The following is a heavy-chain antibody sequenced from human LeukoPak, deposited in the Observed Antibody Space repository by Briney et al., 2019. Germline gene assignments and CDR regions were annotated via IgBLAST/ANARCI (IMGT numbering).Heavy chain of an antibody. CDR1: GFTFSSYG. CDR3: SKWLPPRAHRLDYY. CDR2: IWYDGSNK. D-gene: IGHD5-12*01. V-gene: IGHV3-33*06. Sequence: PGGSLRLSCAASGFTFSSYGMHWVRQAPGKGLEWVAVIWYDGSNKYYADSVKGRFSISRDNSKNTLYLQMNSLRDEDTAVYSCSKWLPPRAHRLDYY. J-gene: IGHJ6*03.